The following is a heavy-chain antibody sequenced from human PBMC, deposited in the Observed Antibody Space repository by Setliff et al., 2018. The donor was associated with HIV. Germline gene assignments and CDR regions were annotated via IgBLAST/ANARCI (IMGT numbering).Heavy chain of an antibody. CDR1: GFTFSSYW. CDR3: VTSPNIVSR. V-gene: IGHV3-74*01. D-gene: IGHD5-12*01. Sequence: HPGGSLRLSCAASGFTFSSYWMHWVRQAPGKGLVWVSHISNDGTRTNYADSVKGRFSISRDNAKNTLYLQMNNLRAEDTAVYYCVTSPNIVSRWGQGTLVTVSS. CDR2: ISNDGTRT. J-gene: IGHJ4*02.